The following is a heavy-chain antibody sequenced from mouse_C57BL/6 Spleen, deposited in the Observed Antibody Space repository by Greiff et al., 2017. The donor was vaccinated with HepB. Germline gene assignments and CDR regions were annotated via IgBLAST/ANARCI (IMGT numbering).Heavy chain of an antibody. CDR3: ARSGADY. Sequence: VQLQQSGPELVKPGASVKISCKASGYAFSSSWMNWVKQRPGKGLEWIGRIYPGDGDTNYNGKFKGKATLTADTSSRTAYMQLRSLASEDSAVYFCARSGADYWGQGTTLTVSS. V-gene: IGHV1-82*01. J-gene: IGHJ2*01. D-gene: IGHD3-1*01. CDR1: GYAFSSSW. CDR2: IYPGDGDT.